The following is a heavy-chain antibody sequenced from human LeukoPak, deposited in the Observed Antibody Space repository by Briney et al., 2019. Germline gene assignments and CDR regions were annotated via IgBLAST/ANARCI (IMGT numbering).Heavy chain of an antibody. CDR1: GYTFTGYY. V-gene: IGHV1-2*02. CDR3: ARDPSDIVVVPAAPSEYSSSSDY. D-gene: IGHD2-2*01. CDR2: INPNSGGT. J-gene: IGHJ4*02. Sequence: ASVKVSCKASGYTFTGYYMHWVRQAPGQGLEWMGWINPNSGGTNYAQKFRGRVTMTRDTSISTAYMELSRLRSDDTAVYYCARDPSDIVVVPAAPSEYSSSSDYWGQGTLVTVSS.